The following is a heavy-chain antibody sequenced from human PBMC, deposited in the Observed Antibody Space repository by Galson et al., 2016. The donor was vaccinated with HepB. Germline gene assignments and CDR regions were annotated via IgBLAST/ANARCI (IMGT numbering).Heavy chain of an antibody. CDR3: AKDAYSRGDY. CDR1: GFSFSNCW. Sequence: SLRLSCAASGFSFSNCWMSWVRQAPGKGLEWVANIKYDGTGKSYVGSVKGRYTISRDNAKNSLYLQMNSLRVEDTAMYYCAKDAYSRGDYWGQGTLVTVSS. V-gene: IGHV3-7*05. CDR2: IKYDGTGK. D-gene: IGHD6-13*01. J-gene: IGHJ4*02.